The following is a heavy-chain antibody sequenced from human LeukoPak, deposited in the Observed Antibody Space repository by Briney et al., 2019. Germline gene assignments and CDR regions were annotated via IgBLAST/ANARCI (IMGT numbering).Heavy chain of an antibody. D-gene: IGHD5-24*01. J-gene: IGHJ4*02. CDR1: GFTFSTYA. CDR2: ISTNGGST. CDR3: ARERGDGIDY. V-gene: IGHV3-64*01. Sequence: GGSLRLSCAASGFTFSTYAMHWVRQAPGKGLEYVSAISTNGGSTYYANSVKGRFTISRDNSKNTLYLQMGSLRAEDMAVYYCARERGDGIDYWGQGTQVTVSS.